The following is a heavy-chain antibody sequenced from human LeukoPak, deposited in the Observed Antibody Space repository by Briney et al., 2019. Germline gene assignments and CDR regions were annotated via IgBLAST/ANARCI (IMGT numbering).Heavy chain of an antibody. CDR3: ARVSRRAYYYDSSGYYAGDY. D-gene: IGHD3-22*01. V-gene: IGHV4-34*09. J-gene: IGHJ4*02. CDR2: IYYSGST. CDR1: GGSFSGYY. Sequence: SETLSLTCAVYGGSFSGYYWSWIRQPPGKGLEWIGYIYYSGSTYYNPSLKSRVTISVDTSKNQFSLKLSSVTAADTAVYYCARVSRRAYYYDSSGYYAGDYWGQGTLVTVSS.